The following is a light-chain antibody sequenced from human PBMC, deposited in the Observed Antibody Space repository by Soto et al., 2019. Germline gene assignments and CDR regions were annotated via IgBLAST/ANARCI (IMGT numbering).Light chain of an antibody. J-gene: IGKJ5*01. CDR3: HKYNSALLT. CDR2: AAS. Sequence: DIQMTQSPSSLSASVGDRVTITCRASQGIYNYLAWYQQKPGKAPKLLIYAASTLEAGVPSRFIGSGSGTDFTLTISSLQPEDVAAYYCHKYNSALLTFGQGTRLEIK. CDR1: QGIYNY. V-gene: IGKV1-27*01.